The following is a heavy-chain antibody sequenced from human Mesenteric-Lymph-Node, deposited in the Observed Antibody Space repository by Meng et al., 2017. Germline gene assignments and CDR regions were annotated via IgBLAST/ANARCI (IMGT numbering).Heavy chain of an antibody. CDR1: GGSISSNGYY. CDR3: ARQSGYFDY. J-gene: IGHJ4*02. D-gene: IGHD3-10*01. Sequence: QLQLQESGPGLVKPSETLSLTCTVSGGSISSNGYYWYWVRQPPGKGLEWIGHIYYSGSTNYNPSLKSRVTISVDTSKNQFSLKLSSVTATDTAVYYCARQSGYFDYWGQGTLVTVSS. V-gene: IGHV4-61*05. CDR2: IYYSGST.